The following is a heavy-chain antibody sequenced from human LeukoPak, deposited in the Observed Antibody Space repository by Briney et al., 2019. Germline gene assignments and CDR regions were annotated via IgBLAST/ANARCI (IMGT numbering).Heavy chain of an antibody. V-gene: IGHV3-33*08. Sequence: GRSLRLSCAASGFTFSTYFMHWVRQAPGKGLEWVAVIWFDGSNEYYADSVKGRFTISRDNSKNTLFLQMNSLRADDTAVYYCAGTRRGMWDWFDPWGQGTLVTVSS. CDR2: IWFDGSNE. J-gene: IGHJ5*02. CDR3: AGTRRGMWDWFDP. D-gene: IGHD3-16*01. CDR1: GFTFSTYF.